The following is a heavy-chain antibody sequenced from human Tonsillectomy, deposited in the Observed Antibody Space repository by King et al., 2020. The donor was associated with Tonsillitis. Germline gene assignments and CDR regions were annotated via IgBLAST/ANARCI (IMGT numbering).Heavy chain of an antibody. CDR1: GFTFSSYG. J-gene: IGHJ4*02. V-gene: IGHV3-33*05. D-gene: IGHD6-13*01. CDR2: ISYDGSNK. Sequence: VQLVKSGGGVVQPGRSLRLSCAASGFTFSSYGMHWVRQAPGKGLEWVAVISYDGSNKYYADSVKGRFTISRDNSKNTMYLQMNSLRAEDTAVYYCAREEQLVYWGQGTLVTVSS. CDR3: AREEQLVY.